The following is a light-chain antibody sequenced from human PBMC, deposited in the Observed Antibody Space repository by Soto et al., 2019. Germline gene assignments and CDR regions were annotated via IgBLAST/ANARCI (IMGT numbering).Light chain of an antibody. V-gene: IGKV1-16*02. Sequence: DIQMTQSPSSLSASVGDRVTVTCRASPAISNYLAWFQQKPGIAPKSLIYAASGLQSGVPSKFSGSGSGTDLTLTTSSLQPEDFATYYCQQYNSYPLFTFGPRTKVDIK. CDR1: PAISNY. CDR3: QQYNSYPLFT. J-gene: IGKJ3*01. CDR2: AAS.